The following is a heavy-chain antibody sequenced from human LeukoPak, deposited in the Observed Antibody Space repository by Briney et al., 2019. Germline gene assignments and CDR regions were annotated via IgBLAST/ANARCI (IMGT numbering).Heavy chain of an antibody. V-gene: IGHV3-48*02. D-gene: IGHD2-2*02. CDR1: GFTFSSYI. J-gene: IGHJ4*02. CDR3: ARSEYPDLDY. Sequence: GGSLRLSCAASGFTFSSYIMNWVRHAPGKGQGWVLYISSSSSTIYYAESVKGRCTISRDNAKSSLYPQMNSLRDEDTAVYYCARSEYPDLDYWGQGTPVTVSS. CDR2: ISSSSSTI.